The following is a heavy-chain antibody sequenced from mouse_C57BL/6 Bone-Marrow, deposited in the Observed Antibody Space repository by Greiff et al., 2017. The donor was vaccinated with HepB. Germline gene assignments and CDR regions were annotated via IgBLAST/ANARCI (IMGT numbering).Heavy chain of an antibody. CDR3: ARRRRSTMVTSYYFDY. CDR2: INPSTGGT. CDR1: GYSFTGYY. Sequence: EVQLQQSGPELVKPGASVKISCKASGYSFTGYYMNWVKQSPEKSLEWIGEINPSTGGTTYNQKFKAKATLTVDKSSSTAYMQLKSLTSEDSAVYYCARRRRSTMVTSYYFDYWGQGTTLTVSS. D-gene: IGHD2-2*01. J-gene: IGHJ2*01. V-gene: IGHV1-42*01.